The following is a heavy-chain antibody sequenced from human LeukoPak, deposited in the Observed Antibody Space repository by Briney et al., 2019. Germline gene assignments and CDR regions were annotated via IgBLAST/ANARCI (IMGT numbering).Heavy chain of an antibody. CDR1: GGSISSSNYY. CDR3: ARAGGGWNLRAFDI. CDR2: IYYSGST. Sequence: PSETLSLTCTVSGGSISSSNYYWGWIRQPPGKGLEWIGSIYYSGSTYYNPSLKSRVTISVDTSKNQFSLKLSSVTAADTAVYYCARAGGGWNLRAFDIWGQGTMVTVPS. V-gene: IGHV4-39*07. J-gene: IGHJ3*02. D-gene: IGHD1-1*01.